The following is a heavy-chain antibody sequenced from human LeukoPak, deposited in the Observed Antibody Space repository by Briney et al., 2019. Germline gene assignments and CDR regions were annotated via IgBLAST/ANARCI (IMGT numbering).Heavy chain of an antibody. CDR1: GGSISSYY. CDR2: IYYSGST. V-gene: IGHV4-59*08. CDR3: ARHDVAGATTDYFQH. Sequence: SETLSLTCTVSGGSISSYYWSWIPQPPGKGPEWIGYIYYSGSTRYNPSLKSRVTISVDTSKNQISLKLDSVTAADTAVYYCARHDVAGATTDYFQHWGQGTLVTVSS. J-gene: IGHJ1*01. D-gene: IGHD1-26*01.